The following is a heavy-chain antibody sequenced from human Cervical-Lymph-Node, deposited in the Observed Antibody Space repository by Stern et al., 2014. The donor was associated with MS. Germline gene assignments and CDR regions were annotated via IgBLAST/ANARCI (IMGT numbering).Heavy chain of an antibody. CDR2: IIPYFGTA. D-gene: IGHD2-15*01. CDR3: ARKLCSGGSCYFYGMDV. Sequence: QVQLVQSGAEVKKPGSSVKVSCKASGVTFSTYAISWVRQAPGQGLEWMGGIIPYFGTANHAQKFQGRVTIIADESPGTVYMELSSLRSEDAAVYYCARKLCSGGSCYFYGMDVWGQGTPVTVSS. V-gene: IGHV1-69*01. CDR1: GVTFSTYA. J-gene: IGHJ6*02.